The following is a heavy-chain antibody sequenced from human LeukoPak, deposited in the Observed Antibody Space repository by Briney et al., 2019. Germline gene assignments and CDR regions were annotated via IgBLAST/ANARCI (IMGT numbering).Heavy chain of an antibody. Sequence: PGGSLRLSCAASGFTFGSYGMHWVRQAPGKGLEWVAVISYDGRIKYYVDSVKGRFTISRDNSKNTLYLQMNSLRAEDTAVYYCAKETDYGGNSVDAFDIWGQGTMVTVSS. CDR2: ISYDGRIK. D-gene: IGHD4-23*01. J-gene: IGHJ3*02. CDR1: GFTFGSYG. CDR3: AKETDYGGNSVDAFDI. V-gene: IGHV3-30*18.